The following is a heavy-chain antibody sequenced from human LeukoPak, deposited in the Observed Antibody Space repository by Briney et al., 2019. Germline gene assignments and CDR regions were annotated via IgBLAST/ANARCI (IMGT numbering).Heavy chain of an antibody. J-gene: IGHJ6*03. D-gene: IGHD2-2*01. CDR3: ARGPIIDIVIIPAADDYYYMDV. Sequence: PGASVKVSCKASGYTFRSYGISWVRQAPGQGLEWMGWISAYNGNTNSAQKIQGRVTMTTDTSTSTAYMELRSLRSDDTAVYYCARGPIIDIVIIPAADDYYYMDVWGKGTTVTVSS. V-gene: IGHV1-18*01. CDR1: GYTFRSYG. CDR2: ISAYNGNT.